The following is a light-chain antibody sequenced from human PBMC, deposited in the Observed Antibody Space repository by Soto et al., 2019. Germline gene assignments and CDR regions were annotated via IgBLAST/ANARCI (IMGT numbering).Light chain of an antibody. Sequence: QSALTQPASVSGSPGQSITISCTGTSSDVGGYNYVSWYQQHPGKAPKLMIYDVSNRPSGVSNRFSGSKSGNTASLTISGLQSEDEADYYCSSYAYSSTVVFGGSTQLTVL. V-gene: IGLV2-14*01. CDR2: DVS. CDR3: SSYAYSSTVV. CDR1: SSDVGGYNY. J-gene: IGLJ2*01.